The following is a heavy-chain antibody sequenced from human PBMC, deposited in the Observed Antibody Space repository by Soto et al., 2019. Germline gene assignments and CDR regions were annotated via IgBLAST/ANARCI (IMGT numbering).Heavy chain of an antibody. CDR2: INPSGGST. Sequence: QVQLVQSGAEVKKPGASVKVSCKASGYTFTSYYMHWVRQAPGQGLEWMGIINPSGGSTSYAQKFQGRVTMTRDTSTSTVYMELSSLRAEDTAVYYCARVRNYDILTGSNWFDPWGQGTLVTVSS. CDR1: GYTFTSYY. D-gene: IGHD3-9*01. CDR3: ARVRNYDILTGSNWFDP. V-gene: IGHV1-46*03. J-gene: IGHJ5*02.